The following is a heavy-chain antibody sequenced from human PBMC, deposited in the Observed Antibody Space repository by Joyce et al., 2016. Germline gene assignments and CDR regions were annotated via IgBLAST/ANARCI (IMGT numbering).Heavy chain of an antibody. J-gene: IGHJ3*02. CDR1: GYMFTTYG. D-gene: IGHD3-22*01. V-gene: IGHV1-18*01. CDR2: INAHHGNT. CDR3: ARDIHYYDSSGYYWGAFDI. Sequence: QVQLVQSGPEVKKPGAPVEVSCKASGYMFTTYGISWVRQDPGQGFEWMVCINAHHGNTKDAQKFQGRVTMTIDTATSTAYMALESLEADDTAVYYCARDIHYYDSSGYYWGAFDIWGQGTMVSVSS.